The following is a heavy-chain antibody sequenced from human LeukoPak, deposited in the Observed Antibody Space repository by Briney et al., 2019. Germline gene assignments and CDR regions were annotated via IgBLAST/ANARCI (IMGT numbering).Heavy chain of an antibody. CDR2: IYYSWST. Sequence: SETLSLTCTVSGGSISSYYWSWIWQPPAQGLERIGYIYYSWSTNYNPSLKSRVTISVATSKNQFSLKLSSVTAADTAVYYCARVRFLEWLLSPSYYGMDVWGQGTTVTVSS. D-gene: IGHD3-3*01. V-gene: IGHV4-59*12. J-gene: IGHJ6*02. CDR1: GGSISSYY. CDR3: ARVRFLEWLLSPSYYGMDV.